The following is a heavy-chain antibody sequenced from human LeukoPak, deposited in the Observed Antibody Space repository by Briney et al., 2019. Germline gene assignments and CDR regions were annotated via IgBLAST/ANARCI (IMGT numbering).Heavy chain of an antibody. CDR3: ARGLRSSCSSVSCPPWWFDP. CDR1: GFTFSDYS. D-gene: IGHD2-2*01. V-gene: IGHV3-21*01. J-gene: IGHJ5*02. CDR2: ISSKSSYI. Sequence: GGSLRLSCAASGFTFSDYSMNWVRQAPGKGLEWVSSISSKSSYIYYADSVKGRFTISRDNAKSSLYLQMNSLRAEDTAVYYCARGLRSSCSSVSCPPWWFDPWGQGTLVTVSS.